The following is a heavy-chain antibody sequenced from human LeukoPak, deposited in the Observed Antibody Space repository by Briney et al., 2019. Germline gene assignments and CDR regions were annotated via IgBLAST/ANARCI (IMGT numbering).Heavy chain of an antibody. V-gene: IGHV2-5*02. CDR2: IYWDDDK. Sequence: SGPTLVKPTQTLTLTCTFSGFSLSTRGVGVGWIRQPPGKALEWLSLIYWDDDKRYSPSLKSRLTITKDTSKNQVVLTMTNMDPVDTATYYCARQGYDILTGYLFDYWGQGTLVTVSS. CDR1: GFSLSTRGVG. CDR3: ARQGYDILTGYLFDY. D-gene: IGHD3-9*01. J-gene: IGHJ4*02.